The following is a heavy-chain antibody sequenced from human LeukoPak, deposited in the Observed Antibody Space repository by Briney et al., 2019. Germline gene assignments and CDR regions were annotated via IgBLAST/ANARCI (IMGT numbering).Heavy chain of an antibody. CDR3: ARVLKLGYCSGGSCYGRYYYYYYMDV. Sequence: PSETLSLTCAVYGGSFSGYYWSWIRQPPGKGLEWIGEINHSGSTNYNPSLKSRVTISVGTSKNQFSLKLSSVTAADTAVYYCARVLKLGYCSGGSCYGRYYYYYYMDVWGKGTTVTVSS. J-gene: IGHJ6*03. V-gene: IGHV4-34*01. CDR1: GGSFSGYY. CDR2: INHSGST. D-gene: IGHD2-15*01.